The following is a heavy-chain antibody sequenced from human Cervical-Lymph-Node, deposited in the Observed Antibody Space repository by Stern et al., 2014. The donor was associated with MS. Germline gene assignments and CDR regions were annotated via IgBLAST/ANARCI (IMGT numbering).Heavy chain of an antibody. CDR1: GDTFSDHS. V-gene: IGHV1-69*12. J-gene: IGHJ5*01. CDR2: IIPLFGAA. CDR3: ARGAYCGGDCYWGWFDS. Sequence: QDQLVQSGAEVKRPGSSVTVSCKSSGDTFSDHSISWVRRAPGHGLEWVGGIIPLFGAADYAQMFQGRVTITADESTTTAYMELSSLRSEDTAMYYCARGAYCGGDCYWGWFDSWGQGTLVTVSS. D-gene: IGHD2-21*02.